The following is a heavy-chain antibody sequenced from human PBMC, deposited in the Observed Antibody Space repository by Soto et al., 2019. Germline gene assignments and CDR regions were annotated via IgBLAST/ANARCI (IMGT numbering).Heavy chain of an antibody. V-gene: IGHV3-49*03. CDR3: SRPRDSSGYYPRSGLDY. CDR1: GFTFGDYA. D-gene: IGHD3-22*01. J-gene: IGHJ4*02. Sequence: GGSLRLSCTASGFTFGDYAMGWFRQAPGKGLEWVGFIRSRANGGTTEYAASVKGRFTISRDDSKRIAYLQMNSLKTEDTAVYYCSRPRDSSGYYPRSGLDYWGRGTLVTVSS. CDR2: IRSRANGGTT.